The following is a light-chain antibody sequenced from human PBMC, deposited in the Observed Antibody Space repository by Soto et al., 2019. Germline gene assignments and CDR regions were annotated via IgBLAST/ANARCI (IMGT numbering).Light chain of an antibody. CDR1: SGSIASNY. CDR3: QSYDTNNHVV. V-gene: IGLV6-57*04. CDR2: EDK. Sequence: NFMLTQPHSVSESPGKTVTISCTRRSGSIASNYVQWYQQRPGSAPSPVIYEDKQRPSGVPDRFSGSIDSSSNSASLTISGLQTEDEADYFCQSYDTNNHVVFGGGTKLTVL. J-gene: IGLJ2*01.